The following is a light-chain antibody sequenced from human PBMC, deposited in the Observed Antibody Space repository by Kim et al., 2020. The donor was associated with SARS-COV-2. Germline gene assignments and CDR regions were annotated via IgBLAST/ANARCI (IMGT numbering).Light chain of an antibody. CDR1: SSDVGAYNY. J-gene: IGLJ2*01. V-gene: IGLV2-14*01. CDR2: DVN. CDR3: SSYTSSTTVV. Sequence: QSALTQPASVSGSPGQSITISCTGTSSDVGAYNYVSWYQQNPGKAPKLMIYDVNKRPSGVSNRFSGSKSGNTASLTISGLQAEDEADYYFSSYTSSTTVVFGGGTQLTVL.